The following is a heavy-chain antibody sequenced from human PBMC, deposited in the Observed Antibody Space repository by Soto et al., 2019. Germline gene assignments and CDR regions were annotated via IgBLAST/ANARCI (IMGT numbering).Heavy chain of an antibody. Sequence: PGGSLRLSCAASGFTFISYAMHWVRQAPGKGLEWVAVISYDGSNKYYADSVKGRFTISRDNSKNTLYLQMNSLRAEDTAVYYCARGAAGVFYWGQGTLVTVSS. CDR2: ISYDGSNK. D-gene: IGHD6-13*01. V-gene: IGHV3-30-3*01. J-gene: IGHJ4*02. CDR1: GFTFISYA. CDR3: ARGAAGVFY.